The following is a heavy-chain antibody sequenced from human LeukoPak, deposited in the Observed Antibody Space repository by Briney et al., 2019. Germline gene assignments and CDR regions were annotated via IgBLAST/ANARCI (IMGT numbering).Heavy chain of an antibody. V-gene: IGHV3-7*05. D-gene: IGHD3-16*01. CDR2: IKQDGSQI. CDR1: GFTFSDYW. Sequence: PGGSLRLSCAASGFTFSDYWMTWVRQAPGKGLEWVANIKQDGSQIYYVGSVNGRFTISRDNAKSSLSLQMNTLRADDTAVYYCARVARFVTAWHGVWGYWGQGTLVTVSS. J-gene: IGHJ4*02. CDR3: ARVARFVTAWHGVWGY.